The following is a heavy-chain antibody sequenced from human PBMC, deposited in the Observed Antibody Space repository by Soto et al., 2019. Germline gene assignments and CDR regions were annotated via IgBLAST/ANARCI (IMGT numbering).Heavy chain of an antibody. D-gene: IGHD4-4*01. CDR1: VFTFITYV. V-gene: IGHV3-23*01. Sequence: GGSLRLSCASSVFTFITYVMAWVRQAPGRGLEWVSGISASGSNGFYTDSVKGRFIISRDNSKNTLYLQMNSLRVDDTALYFCAKGDSDYYFDSLGQGTLVTVSS. J-gene: IGHJ4*02. CDR2: ISASGSNG. CDR3: AKGDSDYYFDS.